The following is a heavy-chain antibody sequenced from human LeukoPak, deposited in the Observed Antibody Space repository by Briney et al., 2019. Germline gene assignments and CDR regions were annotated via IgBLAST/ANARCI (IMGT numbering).Heavy chain of an antibody. CDR3: ARGKGNNGDYYGSGSYSAPYFDY. V-gene: IGHV4-39*01. D-gene: IGHD3-10*01. Sequence: SETLSLTCTVSGGSISSSSYYWGWIRQPPGKGLEWIGSIYYSGSTYYNPSLKSRVTISVDTSKNQFSLKLSSVTAADTAVYYRARGKGNNGDYYGSGSYSAPYFDYWGQGTLVTVSS. CDR1: GGSISSSSYY. J-gene: IGHJ4*02. CDR2: IYYSGST.